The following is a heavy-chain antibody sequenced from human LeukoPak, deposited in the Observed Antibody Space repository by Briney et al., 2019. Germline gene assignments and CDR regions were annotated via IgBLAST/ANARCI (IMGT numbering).Heavy chain of an antibody. Sequence: SETLSLTCTVSGGSVSGGSYYWSWIRQPPGKGLEWIGYIYYSGSTNYNPSLKSRVTISVDTSKNQFSLKLSSVAAADTAVYYCARSLYLPIDYWGQGTLVTVSS. CDR3: ARSLYLPIDY. D-gene: IGHD2/OR15-2a*01. J-gene: IGHJ4*02. V-gene: IGHV4-61*01. CDR2: IYYSGST. CDR1: GGSVSGGSYY.